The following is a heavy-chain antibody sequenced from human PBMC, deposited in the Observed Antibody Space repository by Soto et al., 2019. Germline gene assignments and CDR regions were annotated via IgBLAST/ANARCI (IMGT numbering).Heavy chain of an antibody. D-gene: IGHD3-3*01. CDR3: ARWRFLEWLLYPSYYYGMDV. Sequence: ASVKVSCKASGYTFTGYYMHWVRQAPGQGLEWMGWINPNSGGTNYAQKFQGRVTMTRDTSISTAYMELSRLRSDDTAVYYCARWRFLEWLLYPSYYYGMDVWGQGTTVTVSS. CDR2: INPNSGGT. J-gene: IGHJ6*02. CDR1: GYTFTGYY. V-gene: IGHV1-2*02.